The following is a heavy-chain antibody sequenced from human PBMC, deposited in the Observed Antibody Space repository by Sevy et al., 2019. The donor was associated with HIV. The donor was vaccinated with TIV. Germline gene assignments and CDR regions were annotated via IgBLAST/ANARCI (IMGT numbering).Heavy chain of an antibody. V-gene: IGHV3-11*01. CDR3: ARENTMIEEPGWFDP. CDR2: ISRSGSTI. J-gene: IGHJ5*02. CDR1: GFTFSDYY. Sequence: GGSLRLSCAASGFTFSDYYMSWIRQAPGKGLEWVSYISRSGSTINYADSVNGRFTISRDNAKNSLYLQINSLRAEDTAVYYCARENTMIEEPGWFDPRGQGTLVTVSS. D-gene: IGHD3-22*01.